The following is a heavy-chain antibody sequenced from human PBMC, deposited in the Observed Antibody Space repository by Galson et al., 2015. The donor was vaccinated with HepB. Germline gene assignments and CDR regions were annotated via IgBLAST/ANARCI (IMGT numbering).Heavy chain of an antibody. CDR2: IYYTGST. Sequence: ETLSLTCTVSGGPIGTYYWSWIRQPPGKGLEWIGYIYYTGSTNYNPSLKSRVTISVDMSKNQFSLKLSSVTAADTAMYYCVRRGGGYSSGWYGWYFDLWGRGTLVTVSS. D-gene: IGHD6-19*01. J-gene: IGHJ2*01. CDR1: GGPIGTYY. V-gene: IGHV4-59*08. CDR3: VRRGGGYSSGWYGWYFDL.